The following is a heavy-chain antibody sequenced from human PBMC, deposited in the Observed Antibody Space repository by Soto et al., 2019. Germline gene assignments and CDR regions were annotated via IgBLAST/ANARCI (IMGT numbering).Heavy chain of an antibody. CDR1: GLSITDFA. CDR2: FSGGLTTT. J-gene: IGHJ3*01. V-gene: IGHV3-23*01. D-gene: IGHD3-3*01. CDR3: AKDSGFPRFGTLIHAFDL. Sequence: EMQLLESGGDLGRPGGSLRLSCAASGLSITDFAISWVRLAPRKGLEWVATFSGGLTTTFYADSVKGRFTLSRDTSLNTLYLQLNSLTDDDTAMYYCAKDSGFPRFGTLIHAFDLWGPGTRVTVSS.